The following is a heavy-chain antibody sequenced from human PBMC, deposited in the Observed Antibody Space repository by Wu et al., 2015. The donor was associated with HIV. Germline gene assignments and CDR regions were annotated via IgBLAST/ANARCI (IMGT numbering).Heavy chain of an antibody. J-gene: IGHJ6*02. CDR2: INPNSGGT. Sequence: QVQLVQSGAEVKKPGASVKVSCKASGYTFTGYYMHWVRQAPGQGLEWMGWINPNSGGTNYAQKFQGRVTMTRDTSISTAYMELSRLRSDDTAVYYCASNYYGSGSYYYYYGMDGLGPRDHGHRL. CDR3: ASNYYGSGSYYYYYGMDG. CDR1: GYTFTGYY. D-gene: IGHD3-10*01. V-gene: IGHV1-2*02.